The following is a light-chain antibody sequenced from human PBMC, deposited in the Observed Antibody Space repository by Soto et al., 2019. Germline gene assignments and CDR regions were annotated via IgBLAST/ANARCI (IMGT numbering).Light chain of an antibody. CDR1: QSVSGW. V-gene: IGKV1-5*03. CDR2: KAS. CDR3: QQFKNYPIT. Sequence: DIQMTQSPSTLSASVGDTVTVTCRASQSVSGWLAWYQQKPGKAPKLLIYKASTLKSGVPSRLSGSGSGTDFTLTISSLHPEDFAVYFCQQFKNYPITFGQGTRLEIK. J-gene: IGKJ5*01.